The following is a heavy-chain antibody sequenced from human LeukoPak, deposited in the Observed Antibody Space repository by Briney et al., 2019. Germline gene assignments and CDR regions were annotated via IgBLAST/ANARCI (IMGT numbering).Heavy chain of an antibody. CDR2: IYYSGST. V-gene: IGHV4-59*12. J-gene: IGHJ3*02. CDR1: GGSISSYY. Sequence: SETLSLTCTVSGGSISSYYWSWIRQPPGKGLEWIGYIYYSGSTNYNPSLKSRVTISVDTSRNQFSLKLSSVTAADTAVYYCARALVVVTANDAFDIWGQGTMVTVSS. D-gene: IGHD2-21*02. CDR3: ARALVVVTANDAFDI.